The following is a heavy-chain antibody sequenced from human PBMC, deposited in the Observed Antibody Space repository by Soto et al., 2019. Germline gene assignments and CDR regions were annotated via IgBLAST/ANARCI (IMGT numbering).Heavy chain of an antibody. CDR1: GDIFTRYS. V-gene: IGHV1-69*06. CDR2: VIPLFGTA. CDR3: AGAPAGDYYYYYKFDV. J-gene: IGHJ6*02. Sequence: SVKVSCKASGDIFTRYSFSWVRQAPGQGLEWMGGVIPLFGTANYGQKFQGRVTITADKSTSTAFMDIRGLRSDDTAVYYCAGAPAGDYYYYYKFDVWGQGTAVTVSS. D-gene: IGHD2-21*02.